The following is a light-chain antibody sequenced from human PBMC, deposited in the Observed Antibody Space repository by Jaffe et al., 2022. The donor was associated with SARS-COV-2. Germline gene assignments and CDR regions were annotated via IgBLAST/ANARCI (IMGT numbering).Light chain of an antibody. Sequence: DIQMTQSPSSLSASVGDRVTITCRASQGIRNDLNWYQQKPGKAPKRLIYDASTLQSGVPSRFSGSGSGTEFTLTISSLQPEDFATYSCLQYNTYPCSFGQGTKLEIK. J-gene: IGKJ2*03. CDR1: QGIRND. CDR3: LQYNTYPCS. CDR2: DAS. V-gene: IGKV1-17*01.